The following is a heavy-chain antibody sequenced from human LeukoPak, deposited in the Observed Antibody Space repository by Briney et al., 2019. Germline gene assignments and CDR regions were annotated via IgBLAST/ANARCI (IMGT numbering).Heavy chain of an antibody. CDR3: ARVGGYNSPPIL. J-gene: IGHJ4*02. CDR1: GGSISNYY. V-gene: IGHV4-59*01. D-gene: IGHD5-24*01. CDR2: IYYSGST. Sequence: PSATLSLTCTVSGGSISNYYWSWIRQPPGKGLKWIGYIYYSGSTNYNPSLKSRVTISVDTSKNQFSLKLSSVTAADTAVYYYARVGGYNSPPILWGQGSPVTVSS.